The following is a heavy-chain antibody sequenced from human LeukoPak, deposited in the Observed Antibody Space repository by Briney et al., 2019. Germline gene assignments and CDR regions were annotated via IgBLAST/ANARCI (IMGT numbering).Heavy chain of an antibody. CDR3: ARDPMKQQLVGLDY. CDR1: GDSISTSIYY. Sequence: SETLSLTCTVSGDSISTSIYYWAWIRQPPGKGLEWIGSIYYSGSTYYNPSLKSQVTISLDTSNNQFSLKLSSVTAADTAVYYCARDPMKQQLVGLDYWGQGTLVTVSS. J-gene: IGHJ4*02. V-gene: IGHV4-39*07. D-gene: IGHD6-13*01. CDR2: IYYSGST.